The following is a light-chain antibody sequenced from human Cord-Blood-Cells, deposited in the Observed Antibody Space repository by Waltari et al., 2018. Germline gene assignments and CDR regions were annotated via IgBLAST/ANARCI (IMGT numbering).Light chain of an antibody. Sequence: DIQMTHSPSSLSASVADRVTITCRASQTISSYLNCYQQKPGKAPKLLIYAASSLQSGVPSRFSGNGSGTDFTLTISSLQPEDFATYDCQQSYSTPDTFGQGTKLEIK. CDR2: AAS. J-gene: IGKJ2*01. CDR1: QTISSY. CDR3: QQSYSTPDT. V-gene: IGKV1-39*01.